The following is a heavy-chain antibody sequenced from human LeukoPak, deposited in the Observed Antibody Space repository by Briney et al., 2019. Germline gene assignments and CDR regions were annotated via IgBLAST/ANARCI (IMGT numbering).Heavy chain of an antibody. V-gene: IGHV4-34*01. Sequence: SETLSLTCAVYGGSFSGYYWSWIRQPPGKGLEWIGKINHSGSTNYNPSLKSRVTISVDTSKNQFSLKLSSVTAADTAVYYCARVYFDFWSGTRSFDPWGQGTLVTVSS. CDR2: INHSGST. CDR1: GGSFSGYY. CDR3: ARVYFDFWSGTRSFDP. J-gene: IGHJ5*02. D-gene: IGHD3-3*01.